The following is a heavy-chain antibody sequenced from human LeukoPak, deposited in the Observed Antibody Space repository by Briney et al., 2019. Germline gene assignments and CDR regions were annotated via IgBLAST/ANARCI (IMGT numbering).Heavy chain of an antibody. Sequence: SETLSLTCTVSGGSISSYYWSWIRQPPGKGLEWIGYIYYSGSTNYNPSLKSRVTISVDTSKNQFSLKLSSVTAADTAVYYCARVSVFQGCVTFDPWGQGTLVTVSS. CDR3: ARVSVFQGCVTFDP. CDR1: GGSISSYY. J-gene: IGHJ5*02. D-gene: IGHD2-8*02. V-gene: IGHV4-59*12. CDR2: IYYSGST.